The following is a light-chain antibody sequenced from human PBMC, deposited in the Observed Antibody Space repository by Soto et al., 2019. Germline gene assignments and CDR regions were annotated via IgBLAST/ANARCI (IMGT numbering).Light chain of an antibody. V-gene: IGLV1-40*01. Sequence: QSVLTQPPSVSGAPGQRVTISCTGSSSNIGATYHVHWYQQLPGTAPKLLIYGNSNRPSGVPDRFSGSKSCTSASLAITGLHAEYDPYYYCPACHVSLNPRVFGAGTKLTVL. CDR1: SSNIGATYH. CDR3: PACHVSLNPRV. CDR2: GNS. J-gene: IGLJ2*01.